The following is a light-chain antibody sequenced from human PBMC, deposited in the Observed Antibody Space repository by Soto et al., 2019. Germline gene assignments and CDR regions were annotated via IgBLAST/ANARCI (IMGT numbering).Light chain of an antibody. J-gene: IGKJ5*01. V-gene: IGKV1-9*01. Sequence: LQFTHSTFFLSTCLGDRVNITDRASHGISNYLAWYQQKPGKAPSLLIHAASTLQSGVPSRFSGSGSGTDFTLTISSLQPEDFATYYCQQRNSYPITFGQGTRLEIK. CDR3: QQRNSYPIT. CDR1: HGISNY. CDR2: AAS.